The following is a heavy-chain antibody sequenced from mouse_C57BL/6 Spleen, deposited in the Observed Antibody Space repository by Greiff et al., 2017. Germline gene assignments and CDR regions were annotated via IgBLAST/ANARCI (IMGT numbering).Heavy chain of an antibody. J-gene: IGHJ2*01. Sequence: EVQVVESGGDLVKPGGSLKLSCAASGFTFSSYGMSWVRQTPDKRLEWVGTISSGGSYTYYPDSVKGRVTISRDNAKNTLYLQMSSLKSEDTAMYYCARTLSGTSYYFDYWGQGTTLTVSS. CDR1: GFTFSSYG. D-gene: IGHD4-1*01. CDR2: ISSGGSYT. CDR3: ARTLSGTSYYFDY. V-gene: IGHV5-6*01.